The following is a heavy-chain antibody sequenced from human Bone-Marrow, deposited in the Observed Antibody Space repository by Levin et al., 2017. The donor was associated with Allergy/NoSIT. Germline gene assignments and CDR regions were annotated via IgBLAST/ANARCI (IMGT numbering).Heavy chain of an antibody. Sequence: PGESLKISCAASGFTFSSYAMSWVRQAPGKGLEWVSSISGSGTITHYAESVKGRFTISRDIFKNMPHLEMNSPRSEDTARYFCAKGGLALAGYYLDSWGQGTLVTVSS. CDR3: AKGGLALAGYYLDS. J-gene: IGHJ4*02. CDR1: GFTFSSYA. D-gene: IGHD6-19*01. CDR2: ISGSGTIT. V-gene: IGHV3-23*01.